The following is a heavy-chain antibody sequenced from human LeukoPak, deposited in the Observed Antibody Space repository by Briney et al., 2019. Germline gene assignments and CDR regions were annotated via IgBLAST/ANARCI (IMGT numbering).Heavy chain of an antibody. CDR3: ARKGGHFDY. J-gene: IGHJ4*02. CDR1: GGSVSSGSYY. CDR2: IYYSGST. V-gene: IGHV4-61*01. Sequence: KTSETLSLTCTVSGGSVSSGSYYWSWIRQPPGKGLEWIGYIYYSGSTNYNPSLKSRVTISVDMSKNQFSLKVTSVTAADTAIYYCARKGGHFDYWGQGTLVTVSS. D-gene: IGHD2-15*01.